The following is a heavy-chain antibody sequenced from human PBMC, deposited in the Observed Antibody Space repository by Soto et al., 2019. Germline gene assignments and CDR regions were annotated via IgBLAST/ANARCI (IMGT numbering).Heavy chain of an antibody. CDR3: ARDNRHGMAVAGFDAFDV. CDR2: IYYSGST. V-gene: IGHV4-31*03. Sequence: SEPWSLSFTFSGGSISSCGYYWSWIRQHAVKGREWIGYIYYSGSTYYNTSLKSRVTISVDKYKNQFSLKLSSVTAGDTGVHYSARDNRHGMAVAGFDAFDVWRQGTMVT. CDR1: GGSISSCGYY. J-gene: IGHJ3*01. D-gene: IGHD6-19*01.